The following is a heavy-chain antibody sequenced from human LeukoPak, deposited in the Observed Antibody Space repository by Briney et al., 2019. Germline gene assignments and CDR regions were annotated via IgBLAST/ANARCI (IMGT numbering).Heavy chain of an antibody. CDR1: GFTYSRYG. Sequence: GGSLRLSCAASGFTYSRYGMHWVRQAPGKGLEWVGVIWYDGSYKKYADSVKGRFTISRDNSKNMLNLQMNSLRAEDTAVYFCARDQYSSNWGAFDIWGQGTMVTVSS. CDR2: IWYDGSYK. V-gene: IGHV3-33*01. D-gene: IGHD6-13*01. J-gene: IGHJ3*02. CDR3: ARDQYSSNWGAFDI.